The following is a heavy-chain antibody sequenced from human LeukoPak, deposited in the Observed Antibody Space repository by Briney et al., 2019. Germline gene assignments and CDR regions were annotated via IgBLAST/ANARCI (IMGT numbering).Heavy chain of an antibody. J-gene: IGHJ5*02. Sequence: PSETLSLTCAVYGGSFSAYYWSWIRQLPGKGLEWIGEINHSGSTNYNPSLKSRVTISVDTSKNQFSLKLSSVTAADTAVYYCASHGKAAITAAGTGGVDWFDPWGQGTLVTVSS. CDR1: GGSFSAYY. D-gene: IGHD6-13*01. CDR3: ASHGKAAITAAGTGGVDWFDP. CDR2: INHSGST. V-gene: IGHV4-34*01.